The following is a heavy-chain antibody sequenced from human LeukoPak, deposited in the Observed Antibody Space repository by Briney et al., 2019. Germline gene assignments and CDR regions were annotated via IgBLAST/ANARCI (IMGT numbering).Heavy chain of an antibody. CDR2: VYPGDSDT. V-gene: IGHV5-51*01. CDR3: ATGTATTYYYYYYGMDV. CDR1: GYIFTSYW. D-gene: IGHD1-7*01. Sequence: PGGSLRLSCKGSGYIFTSYWIGWVRQMPGKGLEWMGIVYPGDSDTRYSPSFQGQVTISADKSISTAYLQWNSLKASDTAMYYCATGTATTYYYYYYGMDVWGQGTTVTASS. J-gene: IGHJ6*02.